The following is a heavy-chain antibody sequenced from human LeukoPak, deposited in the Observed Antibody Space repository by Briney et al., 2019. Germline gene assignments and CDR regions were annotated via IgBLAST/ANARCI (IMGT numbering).Heavy chain of an antibody. CDR2: ISAYNGNT. V-gene: IGHV1-18*01. CDR3: AVLTMVRDIDY. D-gene: IGHD3-10*01. Sequence: GASVKVSCKASGYTFTSYGISWVRQAPGQGLEWMGWISAYNGNTNYAQKLQGRVTMTTDTSTSTAYMELRSLRSDDTAVYSCAVLTMVRDIDYWGQGTLVTVSS. CDR1: GYTFTSYG. J-gene: IGHJ4*02.